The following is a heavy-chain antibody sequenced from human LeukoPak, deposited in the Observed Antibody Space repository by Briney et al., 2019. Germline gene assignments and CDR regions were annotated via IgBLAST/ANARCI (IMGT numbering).Heavy chain of an antibody. D-gene: IGHD6-19*01. CDR2: INPNSGGT. CDR1: GYTFTGYY. J-gene: IGHJ4*02. Sequence: ASVNVSCTASGYTFTGYYMHWVRQAPGQGLEWMGWINPNSGGTNYAQKFQGWVTMTRDTSISTAYMELSRLRSDDTAVYYCARAVVAGYYFDYWGQGTLVTVSS. V-gene: IGHV1-2*04. CDR3: ARAVVAGYYFDY.